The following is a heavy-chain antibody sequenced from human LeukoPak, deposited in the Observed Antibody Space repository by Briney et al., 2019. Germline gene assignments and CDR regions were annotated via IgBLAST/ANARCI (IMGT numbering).Heavy chain of an antibody. CDR3: ARAGRCSGGSCYSGDAFDI. Sequence: PGGSLRLSCAASGFTFSDYYMSWIRQAPGKGLEWVSYISSSGSTIYYADSVKGRLTISRDNAKNSLYLQMNSLRAEDTAVYYCARAGRCSGGSCYSGDAFDIWGQGTMVTVSS. J-gene: IGHJ3*02. CDR1: GFTFSDYY. V-gene: IGHV3-11*01. D-gene: IGHD2-15*01. CDR2: ISSSGSTI.